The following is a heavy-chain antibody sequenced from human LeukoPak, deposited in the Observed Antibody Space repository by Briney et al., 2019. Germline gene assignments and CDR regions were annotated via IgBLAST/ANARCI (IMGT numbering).Heavy chain of an antibody. CDR2: IYHSGST. CDR3: ASNEYSSSSVDY. D-gene: IGHD6-6*01. V-gene: IGHV4-38-2*01. J-gene: IGHJ4*02. CDR1: GYSISSGYY. Sequence: PSETLSLTCAVSGYSISSGYYWGWIRQPPGKGLEWIGSIYHSGSTYYNPPLKSRVTISVDTSKNQFSLKLSSVTAADTAVYYCASNEYSSSSVDYWGQGTLVTVSS.